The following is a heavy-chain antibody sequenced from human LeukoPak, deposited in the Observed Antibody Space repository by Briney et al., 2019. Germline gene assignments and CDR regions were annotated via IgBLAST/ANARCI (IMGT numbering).Heavy chain of an antibody. V-gene: IGHV3-23*01. CDR2: ITSDGGDT. D-gene: IGHD6-6*01. CDR3: AKGSASSRPYYFDY. CDR1: GFTFSSYA. Sequence: PGGSLRLSCVASGFTFSSYAMSWVRQAPGKGLEWFSAITSDGGDTYSGDSVKGRFTISRDNSKNTLNLQMNSLRAEDTAIYYCAKGSASSRPYYFDYWGQGTLVTVSS. J-gene: IGHJ4*02.